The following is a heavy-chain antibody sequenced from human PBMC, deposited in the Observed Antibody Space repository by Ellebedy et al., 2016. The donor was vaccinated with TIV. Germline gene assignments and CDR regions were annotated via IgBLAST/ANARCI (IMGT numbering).Heavy chain of an antibody. Sequence: ASVKVSCKASGGTFSSYTISWVRQAPGQGLEWMGGIIPIFGTANYAQKFQGRVKITADKSTSTAYMELSSLRSEDTAVYYCARGGSIAVAGPGPFDYWGQGTLVTVSS. CDR1: GGTFSSYT. V-gene: IGHV1-69*06. CDR3: ARGGSIAVAGPGPFDY. CDR2: IIPIFGTA. D-gene: IGHD6-19*01. J-gene: IGHJ4*02.